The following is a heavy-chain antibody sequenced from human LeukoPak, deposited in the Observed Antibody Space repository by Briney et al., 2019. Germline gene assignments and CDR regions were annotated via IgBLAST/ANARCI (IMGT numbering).Heavy chain of an antibody. CDR3: ARDNSYSDSSWWFDP. CDR1: GYIFTAHY. D-gene: IGHD1-26*01. J-gene: IGHJ5*02. Sequence: ASVKVSCKASGYIFTAHYLHWVRQAPGQGLEWMGLINPSGSSTPYAQKFQGRVTMTRDTSTNTDYMELSSLRSEDTAVYYCARDNSYSDSSWWFDPWGQGTLVTVSS. CDR2: INPSGSST. V-gene: IGHV1-46*01.